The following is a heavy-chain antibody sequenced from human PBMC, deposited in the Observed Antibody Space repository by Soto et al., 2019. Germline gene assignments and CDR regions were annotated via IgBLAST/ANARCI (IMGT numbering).Heavy chain of an antibody. CDR1: GGSISSSSYY. Sequence: ETLSLTCTVSGGSISSSSYYWGWIRQPPGKGLEWIGSIYYSGSTYYNPSLKRRVTISVDTSKNQFSLKLSSVTAADTAVYYCARRGPSSSWYSSGYYFDYWGQGTLVTVSS. D-gene: IGHD6-13*01. CDR3: ARRGPSSSWYSSGYYFDY. V-gene: IGHV4-39*01. CDR2: IYYSGST. J-gene: IGHJ4*02.